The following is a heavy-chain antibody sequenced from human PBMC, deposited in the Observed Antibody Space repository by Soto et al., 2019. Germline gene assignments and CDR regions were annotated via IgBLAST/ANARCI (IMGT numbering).Heavy chain of an antibody. Sequence: PSETLSLTCAVYGGSFSGYYWSWIRQPPGKGLEWIGDINHSGSTNYNPSLKSRVTISVDTSKNQFSLKLSSVTAADTAVYYCARDFTLWGYDRNYYYYYYGMDVWGQGTTVTVSS. V-gene: IGHV4-34*01. CDR1: GGSFSGYY. D-gene: IGHD5-12*01. CDR2: INHSGST. CDR3: ARDFTLWGYDRNYYYYYYGMDV. J-gene: IGHJ6*02.